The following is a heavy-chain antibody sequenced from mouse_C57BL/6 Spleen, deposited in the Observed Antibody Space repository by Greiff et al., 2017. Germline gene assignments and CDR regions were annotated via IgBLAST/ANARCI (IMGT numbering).Heavy chain of an antibody. J-gene: IGHJ2*01. D-gene: IGHD2-14*01. V-gene: IGHV1-9*01. CDR2: ILPGSGNT. CDR1: GYTFTGYS. Sequence: QVQLQQSGAELMKPGASVKLSCTATGYTFTGYSIAWVTQRPGHGLEWIGAILPGSGNTNYTEQFKGKVTFTADTSYNTAYMQLSSLKTEDSAIYYCARRGVRLEGSFDYWGQGTTLTVSS. CDR3: ARRGVRLEGSFDY.